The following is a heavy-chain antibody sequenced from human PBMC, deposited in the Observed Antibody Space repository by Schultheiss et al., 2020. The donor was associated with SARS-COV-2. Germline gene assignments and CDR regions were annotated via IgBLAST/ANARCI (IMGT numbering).Heavy chain of an antibody. V-gene: IGHV4-34*01. CDR1: FGDYA. CDR3: ARTAVAGTASFDY. Sequence: FGDYAMGWVRQAPGKGLEWIGEINHSGSTNYNPSLKSRVTISVDTSKNQFSLKLSSVTAADTAVYYCARTAVAGTASFDYWGQGTLVTVSS. CDR2: INHSGST. J-gene: IGHJ4*02. D-gene: IGHD6-19*01.